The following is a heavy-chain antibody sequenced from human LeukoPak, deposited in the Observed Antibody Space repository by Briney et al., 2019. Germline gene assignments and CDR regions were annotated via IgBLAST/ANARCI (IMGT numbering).Heavy chain of an antibody. V-gene: IGHV4-4*07. Sequence: SETLSLTCTVSGGSISSYYWYWIRQPAGKGLEWIGRIYSSGSTDYNPSLKSRVTMSVDTSKNQFSLKLSSVTAADTAVYCCARASLRDFNTSEDRFAPWGQGTLVTVSS. D-gene: IGHD3-3*01. CDR2: IYSSGST. J-gene: IGHJ5*02. CDR3: ARASLRDFNTSEDRFAP. CDR1: GGSISSYY.